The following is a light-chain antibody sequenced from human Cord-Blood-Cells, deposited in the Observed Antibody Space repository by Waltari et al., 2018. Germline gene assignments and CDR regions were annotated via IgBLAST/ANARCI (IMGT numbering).Light chain of an antibody. J-gene: IGLJ2*01. Sequence: QSALTQPSSVPGAPGQSIPIPCTGTCSDVGGYHYGSCYQQHPGKAPNFMIYDVSNRPSGVSNRFSGSKSGNTASLTISGLQAEDEADYYCSSYTSSSTLVVFGGGTKLTVL. CDR3: SSYTSSSTLVV. CDR1: CSDVGGYHY. V-gene: IGLV2-14*01. CDR2: DVS.